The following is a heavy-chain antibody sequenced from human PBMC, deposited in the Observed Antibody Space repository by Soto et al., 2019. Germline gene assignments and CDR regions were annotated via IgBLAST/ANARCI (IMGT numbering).Heavy chain of an antibody. CDR2: ISANNGNT. V-gene: IGHV1-18*01. CDR1: GYTFTSYG. D-gene: IGHD1-26*01. J-gene: IGHJ4*02. Sequence: QVQLVQSGAEVKKPGASVKVSCKASGYTFTSYGISWVRQAPGQGLEWMGWISANNGNTNYAQKLQGRVTMTTDTPTSTAYMALRSFRSDDTAVDYCARDRGSYALDYWGQGTLVTVSS. CDR3: ARDRGSYALDY.